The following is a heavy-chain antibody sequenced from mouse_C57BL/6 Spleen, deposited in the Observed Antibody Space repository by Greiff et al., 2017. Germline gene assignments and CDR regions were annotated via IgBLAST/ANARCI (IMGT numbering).Heavy chain of an antibody. J-gene: IGHJ1*03. CDR2: IWSDGST. V-gene: IGHV2-6-1*01. D-gene: IGHD1-1*01. Sequence: VHLVESGPGLVAPSQSLSITCTVSGFSLTSYGVHWVRQPPGKGLEWLVVIWSDGSTTYNSAPKSRLSISKDNSNSQVFLKMNSLQTDDTAMDYCARHGYYGSSYPYFDVWGTGTTVTVSS. CDR1: GFSLTSYG. CDR3: ARHGYYGSSYPYFDV.